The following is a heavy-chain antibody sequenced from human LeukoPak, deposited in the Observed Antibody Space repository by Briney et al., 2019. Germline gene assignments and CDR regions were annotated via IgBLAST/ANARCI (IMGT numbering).Heavy chain of an antibody. D-gene: IGHD4-23*01. CDR1: GFTFSSYW. CDR2: INSDGSST. V-gene: IGHV3-74*01. J-gene: IGHJ4*02. CDR3: ARGFYGGNSWIDY. Sequence: GGSLRLSCAASGFTFSSYWMHWVRQAPGKGLVWVSRINSDGSSTSYADSVEGRFTISRDNAKNTLYLQMNSLRAEDTAVYYCARGFYGGNSWIDYWGQGTLVTVSS.